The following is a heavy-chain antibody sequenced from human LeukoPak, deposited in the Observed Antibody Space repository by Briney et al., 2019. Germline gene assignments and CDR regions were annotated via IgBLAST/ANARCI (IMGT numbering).Heavy chain of an antibody. CDR2: MSGSGGST. V-gene: IGHV3-23*01. J-gene: IGHJ3*02. CDR3: AKDREYSYVYDAFDI. CDR1: GFTFSSYW. Sequence: GGSLRLSCAASGFTFSSYWMHWVRQAPGKGLEWVSGMSGSGGSTYYADSVKGRFTISRDNSKNTLYLQMNTLRAEDTAVYYCAKDREYSYVYDAFDIWGQGTLVTVSS. D-gene: IGHD3-16*01.